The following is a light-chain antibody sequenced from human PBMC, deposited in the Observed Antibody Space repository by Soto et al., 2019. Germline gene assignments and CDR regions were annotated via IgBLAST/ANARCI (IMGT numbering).Light chain of an antibody. V-gene: IGKV1-27*01. J-gene: IGKJ5*01. Sequence: DIQMTQSPSSLSASVGDRVTITCRASQDISDYLAWYQQKPGQVPKLLISAASTLQSGVPSRFRGSASGTDFTLTINSLQPEDFATYYCQQAASFPITFGQGTRLEIK. CDR2: AAS. CDR1: QDISDY. CDR3: QQAASFPIT.